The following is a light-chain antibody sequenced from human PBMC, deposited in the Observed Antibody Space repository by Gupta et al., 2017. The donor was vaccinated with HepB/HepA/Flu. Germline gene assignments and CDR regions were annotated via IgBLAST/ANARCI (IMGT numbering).Light chain of an antibody. CDR1: SSDVGGYNY. J-gene: IGLJ3*02. CDR2: DVT. CDR3: TSSAGSYSWV. V-gene: IGLV2-11*01. Sequence: QSALTQPRSVSGSPEQSVTISCTGTSSDVGGYNYVSWYQQHPGKAPKLMIYDVTKRPSGVPDRFFGSKSGNTASLTISGLQAEDEADYYCTSSAGSYSWVFGGGTKLTVL.